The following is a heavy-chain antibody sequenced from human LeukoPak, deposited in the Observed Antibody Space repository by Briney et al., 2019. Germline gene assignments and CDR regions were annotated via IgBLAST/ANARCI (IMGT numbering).Heavy chain of an antibody. J-gene: IGHJ4*02. CDR1: GFTFSSYW. CDR3: ARGGRGYSYGYFPDY. CDR2: IKQDGSEK. D-gene: IGHD5-18*01. Sequence: GGSLRLSCAASGFTFSSYWMSWVRQAPGKGLEWVANIKQDGSEKYYVDSVKGRFTISRDNAKNSLYLQMNSLRAEDTAVYYCARGGRGYSYGYFPDYWGQGTLVTVSS. V-gene: IGHV3-7*01.